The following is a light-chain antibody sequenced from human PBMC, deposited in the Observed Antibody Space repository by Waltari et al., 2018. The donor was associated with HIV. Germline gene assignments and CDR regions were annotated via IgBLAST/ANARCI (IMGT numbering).Light chain of an antibody. CDR1: NSNIGSNT. Sequence: QSVLTQPPSASGTPGQRVTISCSGSNSNIGSNTVNWYQQLPGTAPKLLIYSTNQRPSGVPDRFSGSKSGTSASLAISGLQSEDEADYYCAAWDDTLNGLVVFGGGTRLTVL. J-gene: IGLJ2*01. CDR3: AAWDDTLNGLVV. CDR2: STN. V-gene: IGLV1-44*01.